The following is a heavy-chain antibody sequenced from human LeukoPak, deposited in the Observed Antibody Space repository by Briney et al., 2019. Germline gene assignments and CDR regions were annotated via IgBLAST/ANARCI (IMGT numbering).Heavy chain of an antibody. CDR1: GGSFSGYY. J-gene: IGHJ5*02. D-gene: IGHD6-19*01. V-gene: IGHV4-34*01. Sequence: SETLSLTCAVYGGSFSGYYWSWIRQPPGKGLEWIGEINHSGSTNYNPSLKSRVTISVDTSKNQFSLKLSSVTAADTAVYYCARAPRTQQWLVRELWFDPWGQGTLVTVSS. CDR2: INHSGST. CDR3: ARAPRTQQWLVRELWFDP.